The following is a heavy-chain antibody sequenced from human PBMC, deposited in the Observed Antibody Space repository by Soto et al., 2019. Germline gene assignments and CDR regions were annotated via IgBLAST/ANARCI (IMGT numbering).Heavy chain of an antibody. CDR1: GFTFSSYA. Sequence: EVQLLESGGELVQPGGSLRLSCAASGFTFSSYAMSWVRQAPGKGLAWVSGISNSGGTTYYADSVKGRFTISRDNSKNTLYLQMNSLRAEDTAVYSCAKAQRPRPPFYMDVWGKGTTVTVSS. CDR2: ISNSGGTT. CDR3: AKAQRPRPPFYMDV. J-gene: IGHJ6*03. V-gene: IGHV3-23*01. D-gene: IGHD2-2*01.